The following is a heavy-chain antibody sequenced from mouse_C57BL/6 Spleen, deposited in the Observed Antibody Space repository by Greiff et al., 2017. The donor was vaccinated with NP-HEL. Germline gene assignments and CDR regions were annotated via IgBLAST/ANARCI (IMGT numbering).Heavy chain of an antibody. D-gene: IGHD1-1*01. J-gene: IGHJ4*01. CDR3: RGYGSSYDAMDY. CDR2: IDPVTGGT. CDR1: GYTFTDYE. Sequence: QVQLQQSGAELVRPGASVTLSCKASGYTFTDYEMPWVKQTPVHGLEWIGAIDPVTGGTAYNQKFKGKAILTADKSSSTAYMEVRSLTSEDSTVYYCRGYGSSYDAMDYWGQGTSVTVSS. V-gene: IGHV1-15*01.